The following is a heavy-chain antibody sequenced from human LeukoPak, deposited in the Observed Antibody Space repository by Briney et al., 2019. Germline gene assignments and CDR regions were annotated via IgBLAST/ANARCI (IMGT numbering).Heavy chain of an antibody. Sequence: SETLSLTCTVSGGSISSYYWSWIRQPPGKGLEWIGYIYYSGSTNYNPSLKSRVTISVDTSKNQFSLKLSSVTAADTAVYYCARHNVYGAFDIWGQGTMVTVSS. D-gene: IGHD3-16*01. V-gene: IGHV4-59*08. CDR1: GGSISSYY. CDR2: IYYSGST. CDR3: ARHNVYGAFDI. J-gene: IGHJ3*02.